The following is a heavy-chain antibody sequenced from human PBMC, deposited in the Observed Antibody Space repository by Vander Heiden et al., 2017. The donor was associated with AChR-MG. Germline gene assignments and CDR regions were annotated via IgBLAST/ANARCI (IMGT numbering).Heavy chain of an antibody. CDR2: IYWTGTT. V-gene: IGHV4-31*03. Sequence: QVQLQESGPGLVKPSQTLSLTCTVSDGSISSGGYYWSWIRQHPGKCLEWIGYIYWTGTTYYNPSLNSRVTISRATSKNQFSLKMTSVTAADTAVYYCARTVEYSSSSFEYWGQGTLVAVSS. CDR1: DGSISSGGYY. J-gene: IGHJ4*02. CDR3: ARTVEYSSSSFEY. D-gene: IGHD6-6*01.